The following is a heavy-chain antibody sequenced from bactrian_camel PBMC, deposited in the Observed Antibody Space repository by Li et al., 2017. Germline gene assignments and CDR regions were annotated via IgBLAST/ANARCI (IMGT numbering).Heavy chain of an antibody. CDR3: VADYPLCSATATLPGLLPTY. CDR2: FDGDRNA. V-gene: IGHV3S53*01. CDR1: RSIYYDYC. Sequence: HVQLVESGGGSVQAGGSLTLACAASRSIYYDYCMGWFRQAPGKEREEVARFDGDRNADYAESVKGRFTISRDNATNTLYLQMNSLKPEDTAMYYCVADYPLCSATATLPGLLPTYWGQGTQVTVS. J-gene: IGHJ4*01. D-gene: IGHD1*01.